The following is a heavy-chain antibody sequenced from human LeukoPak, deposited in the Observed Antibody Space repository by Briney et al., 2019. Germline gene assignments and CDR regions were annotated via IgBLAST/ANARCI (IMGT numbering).Heavy chain of an antibody. D-gene: IGHD4-17*01. CDR1: AFIFSGHW. CDR2: IKEDGSER. J-gene: IGHJ1*01. CDR3: ARESDYGDNPAEYFQH. Sequence: GGSLRLSCEGSAFIFSGHWMNWVRQTPGKGLEWVASIKEDGSERQYVDPVKGRFSISRDNTKGSLFLQLNSLRAEDTAVYYCARESDYGDNPAEYFQHWGQGTLVTVSS. V-gene: IGHV3-7*03.